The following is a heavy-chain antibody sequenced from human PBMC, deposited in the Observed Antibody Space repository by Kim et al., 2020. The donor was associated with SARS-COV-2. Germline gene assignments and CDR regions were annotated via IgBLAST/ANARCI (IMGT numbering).Heavy chain of an antibody. CDR3: ARSHSVIVGVHHFDY. D-gene: IGHD1-26*01. V-gene: IGHV3-11*01. Sequence: GGSLRLSCAASGFTFSDYYMSWIRQAPGKGLEWVSYISSSGSTIYYADSVKGRFTISRDNAKNSLYLQMNSLRAEDTAVYYCARSHSVIVGVHHFDYWGQGTLVTVSS. CDR1: GFTFSDYY. CDR2: ISSSGSTI. J-gene: IGHJ4*02.